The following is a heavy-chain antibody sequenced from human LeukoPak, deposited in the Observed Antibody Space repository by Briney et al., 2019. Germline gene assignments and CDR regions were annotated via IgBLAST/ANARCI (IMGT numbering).Heavy chain of an antibody. CDR3: ASARQRHCTNGVCPSLTDS. CDR1: GGTFSSYA. Sequence: ASVKVSCKAFGGTFSSYAINWVRQAPGQGLEWMGRIIRGLGISNYAQKFQGRVTITADKSTSTTYMELSSLRSEDTAVYYCASARQRHCTNGVCPSLTDSWGQGTLVTVSS. J-gene: IGHJ4*02. V-gene: IGHV1-69*04. D-gene: IGHD2-8*01. CDR2: IIRGLGIS.